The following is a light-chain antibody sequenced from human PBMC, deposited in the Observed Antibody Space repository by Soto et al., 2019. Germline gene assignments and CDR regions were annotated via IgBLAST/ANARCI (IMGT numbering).Light chain of an antibody. CDR2: DAS. Sequence: EIVLTQSPATLSLSPGERATLSCRASQSVSSYLAWYQQKPGQAPRLLIYDASNRATGIPARFSGSGSGTDFTLTISSLQPDDSATSFCHQYSASHTFGGGTKVEIK. J-gene: IGKJ4*01. V-gene: IGKV3-11*01. CDR3: HQYSASHT. CDR1: QSVSSY.